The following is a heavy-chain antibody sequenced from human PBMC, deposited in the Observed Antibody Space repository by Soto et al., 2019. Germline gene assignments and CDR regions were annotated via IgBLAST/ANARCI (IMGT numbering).Heavy chain of an antibody. CDR1: GFTLSVNY. V-gene: IGHV3-66*01. CDR2: IITYGYT. Sequence: PGGSLRLSCAASGFTLSVNYMTWVRQAPGKGLEWVSLIITYGYTYYADSVKGRFTLSRDNSKNTLFLQMNSLTADDTAVYYCAKTMIIGARGVWGKGTTVTVSS. CDR3: AKTMIIGARGV. J-gene: IGHJ6*04. D-gene: IGHD3-22*01.